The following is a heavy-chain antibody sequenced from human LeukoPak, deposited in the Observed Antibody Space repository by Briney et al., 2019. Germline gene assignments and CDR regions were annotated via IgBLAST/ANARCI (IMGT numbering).Heavy chain of an antibody. CDR3: ARIPIVTITSGGY. D-gene: IGHD5-12*01. J-gene: IGHJ1*01. Sequence: GGSLRLSCAASGFTVSSNYMSWVRQAPGKGLDWVSVIYSSGDTYYADSVKGRFTISRDNSKNTLYLQMNRLRAEDTAVYYCARIPIVTITSGGYWGQGTLVTVSS. CDR2: IYSSGDT. CDR1: GFTVSSNY. V-gene: IGHV3-53*01.